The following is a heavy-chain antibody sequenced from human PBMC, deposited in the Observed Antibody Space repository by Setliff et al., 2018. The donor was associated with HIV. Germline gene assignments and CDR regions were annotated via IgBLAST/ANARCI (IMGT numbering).Heavy chain of an antibody. V-gene: IGHV3-49*04. J-gene: IGHJ4*02. Sequence: PGGSLRLSCTTSGFIFGDYAMSWVRQAPGKGLQWVAFTRSEAYGGTTEYAASVEGRFTISRDDSKSIAYLRMNSLKAEDTAVYYCTRIKWDLPYNPQFDYWGQGTLVTVSS. D-gene: IGHD1-26*01. CDR1: GFIFGDYA. CDR2: TRSEAYGGTT. CDR3: TRIKWDLPYNPQFDY.